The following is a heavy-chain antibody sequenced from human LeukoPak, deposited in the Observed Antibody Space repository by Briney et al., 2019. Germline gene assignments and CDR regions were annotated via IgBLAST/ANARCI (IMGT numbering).Heavy chain of an antibody. V-gene: IGHV3-30*02. J-gene: IGHJ4*02. CDR1: GFTFSIYD. Sequence: PAGSLRLSCAASGFTFSIYDMHWVRQAPGKGLEWVAFIRYDGTNKYYADSVKGRFTISRDNSKNTLYLQRNSLRAEDTAVYYCAKDLGTVGRYYFDSWGQGTLVTVSS. D-gene: IGHD1-14*01. CDR2: IRYDGTNK. CDR3: AKDLGTVGRYYFDS.